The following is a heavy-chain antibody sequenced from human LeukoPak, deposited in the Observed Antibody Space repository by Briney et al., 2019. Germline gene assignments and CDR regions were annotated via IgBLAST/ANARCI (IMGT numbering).Heavy chain of an antibody. D-gene: IGHD5-18*01. Sequence: GASVKVSCKASGYTFTSYGISWVRQAPGQGLEWMGWISAYNGNTNYAQKLQGRVTMTTDTSTSTAYMELRSLRSDDTAVYYCARARRYSYGTSNAVYFQHWGQGTLVTVSS. CDR1: GYTFTSYG. CDR2: ISAYNGNT. V-gene: IGHV1-18*04. J-gene: IGHJ1*01. CDR3: ARARRYSYGTSNAVYFQH.